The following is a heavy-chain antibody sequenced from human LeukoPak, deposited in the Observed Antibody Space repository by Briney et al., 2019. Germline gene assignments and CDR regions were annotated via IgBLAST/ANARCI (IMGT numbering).Heavy chain of an antibody. D-gene: IGHD3-22*01. Sequence: SETLSLTCTVSRGSMSSYYWSWIRQPAGKGLEWIGRIHTSGTTNYNPPLKSEVTMSVDTSNNQFSLRLSSVTAADTAVYYCARSTGFYTTYYMDVWGKGTTVTVSS. CDR2: IHTSGTT. CDR3: ARSTGFYTTYYMDV. V-gene: IGHV4-4*07. J-gene: IGHJ6*03. CDR1: RGSMSSYY.